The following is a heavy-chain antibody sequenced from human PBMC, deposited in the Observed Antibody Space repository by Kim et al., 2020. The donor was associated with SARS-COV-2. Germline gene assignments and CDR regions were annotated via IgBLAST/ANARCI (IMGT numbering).Heavy chain of an antibody. CDR1: GFTFSSYA. J-gene: IGHJ2*01. CDR3: AKGRGWGAPGLFDL. D-gene: IGHD3-10*01. CDR2: IGGSGGST. V-gene: IGHV3-23*01. Sequence: GGSLRLSCAASGFTFSSYAMSWVRQAPGKGLEWVSAIGGSGGSTYYADSVKGRFTISRDNPKNTLYMQMNSLRAEDTAVYYCAKGRGWGAPGLFDLWGRGTLVTVSS.